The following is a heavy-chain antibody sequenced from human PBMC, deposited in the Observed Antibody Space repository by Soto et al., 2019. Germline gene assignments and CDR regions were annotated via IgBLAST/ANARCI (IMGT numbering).Heavy chain of an antibody. CDR3: AKGSSSIRYYGMDV. J-gene: IGHJ6*02. CDR2: ISGGGGST. D-gene: IGHD6-13*01. Sequence: GGSLRLSCAASGFIFRSYAMTWVRQAPGKGLEWVSAISGGGGSTYYADSVKGRFTISRDNSKNTVYLQMNSLRAEDTAVYYCAKGSSSIRYYGMDVWGQGTTVTVPS. CDR1: GFIFRSYA. V-gene: IGHV3-23*01.